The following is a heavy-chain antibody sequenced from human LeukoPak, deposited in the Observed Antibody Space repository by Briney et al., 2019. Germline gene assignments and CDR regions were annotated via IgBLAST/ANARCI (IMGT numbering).Heavy chain of an antibody. CDR1: GGSFSGYY. CDR2: INHSGST. D-gene: IGHD3-10*01. Sequence: SETLSLTCAVYGGSFSGYYWSWIRPPPGKGLEWSGEINHSGSTNYNPSLKSRVTISVDTSKNQFSLKLSSVTAADTAVYYCARFPLWFGEPTDYWGQGTLVTVSS. V-gene: IGHV4-34*01. J-gene: IGHJ4*02. CDR3: ARFPLWFGEPTDY.